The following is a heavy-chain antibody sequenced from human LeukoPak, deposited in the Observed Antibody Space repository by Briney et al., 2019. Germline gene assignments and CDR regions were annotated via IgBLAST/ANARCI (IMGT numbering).Heavy chain of an antibody. D-gene: IGHD4-17*01. Sequence: PGGSLRLSCAASGFTFSSYAMSWVRQAPGKGLEWVSAISGSGGSTYYADSVKGRFTISRDNSKNTLYLQMNSLRAEDTAVYYCARDQGKRDDYGDYYYGMDVWGQGTTVTVSS. CDR1: GFTFSSYA. V-gene: IGHV3-23*01. J-gene: IGHJ6*02. CDR2: ISGSGGST. CDR3: ARDQGKRDDYGDYYYGMDV.